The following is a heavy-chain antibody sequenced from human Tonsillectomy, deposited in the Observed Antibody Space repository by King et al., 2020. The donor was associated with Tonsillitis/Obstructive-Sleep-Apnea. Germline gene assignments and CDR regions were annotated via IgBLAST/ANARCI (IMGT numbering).Heavy chain of an antibody. Sequence: QVQLGQSGAEVKKPGSSVKVSCKGSGGTFSSYAISWGRQAPGQGLEWMGGIISIFGTANYAQKFQGRGTITAGETTSTAYMGLSSLRSEDTAVYYCASTYSSSWPLGVYWGQGTLVTVSS. D-gene: IGHD6-13*01. CDR1: GGTFSSYA. J-gene: IGHJ4*02. CDR2: IISIFGTA. CDR3: ASTYSSSWPLGVY. V-gene: IGHV1-69*01.